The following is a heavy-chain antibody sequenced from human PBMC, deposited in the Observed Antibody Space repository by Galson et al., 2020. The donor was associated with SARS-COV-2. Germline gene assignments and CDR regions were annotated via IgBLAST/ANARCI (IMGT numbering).Heavy chain of an antibody. CDR1: GYSISTPNH. V-gene: IGHV4-38-2*01. CDR2: IYPRGPP. D-gene: IGHD3-22*01. CDR3: ARQGVNMIVLVTVPGWFFDL. Sequence: SEPLSITCAVSGYSISTPNHWRWVRQPPRPGLKTPGSIYPRGPPYYTSPLPRRAHISLDTSRTQFSLTLHSVTAADTALYYCARQGVNMIVLVTVPGWFFDLWGRGTLVSVSS. J-gene: IGHJ2*01.